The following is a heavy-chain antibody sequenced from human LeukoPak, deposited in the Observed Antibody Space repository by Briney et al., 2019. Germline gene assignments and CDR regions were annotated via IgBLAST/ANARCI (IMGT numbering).Heavy chain of an antibody. Sequence: GGSLRLSCAASGFTFSSYGMHWVRQAPGKGLEWVAVISYVGSNKYCADSVKGRFTISRDNSKNTLYLQMNSLRAEDTAVYYCAKNLWFGEFDAFDIWGQGTMVTVSS. CDR3: AKNLWFGEFDAFDI. V-gene: IGHV3-30*18. CDR1: GFTFSSYG. D-gene: IGHD3-10*01. CDR2: ISYVGSNK. J-gene: IGHJ3*02.